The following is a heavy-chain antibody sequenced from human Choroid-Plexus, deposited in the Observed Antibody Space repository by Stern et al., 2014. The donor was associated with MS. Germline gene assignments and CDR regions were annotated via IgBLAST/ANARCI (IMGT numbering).Heavy chain of an antibody. J-gene: IGHJ5*02. Sequence: MQLVESGGGVVQPGRPLRLSCVASGFTFGSCAMHWVRQAPGKGLEWVAGVSYDGSNKYYADSVKGRFTISRVNSQNTLYMQMSSLRPEDTAVYYCAKDRQYLTYFFDHWGQGSLVTVSS. CDR2: VSYDGSNK. CDR3: AKDRQYLTYFFDH. CDR1: GFTFGSCA. V-gene: IGHV3-30*18. D-gene: IGHD2/OR15-2a*01.